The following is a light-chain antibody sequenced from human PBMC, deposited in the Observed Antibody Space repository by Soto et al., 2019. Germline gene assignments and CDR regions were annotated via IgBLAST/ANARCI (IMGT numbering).Light chain of an antibody. CDR2: GAS. CDR3: QQYGSSPLT. Sequence: EIVLTQSPGTLSLSPGKRATLSCRASQSVSRSYLAGYQQKPGQAPRLLIYGASSRATGIPDRFSGSGSGTDFTLTISRLEPEDFAVYYCQQYGSSPLTFGGGTKVEIK. J-gene: IGKJ4*01. V-gene: IGKV3-20*01. CDR1: QSVSRSY.